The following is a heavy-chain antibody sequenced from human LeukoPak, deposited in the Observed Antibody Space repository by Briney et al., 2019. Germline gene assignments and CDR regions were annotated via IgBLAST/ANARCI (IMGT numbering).Heavy chain of an antibody. J-gene: IGHJ3*01. CDR3: AREGPGFFDF. CDR2: IYPGDSDT. CDR1: GYSFTSYW. Sequence: GESLKISCQGSGYSFTSYWIGGVRQLPGKGREWMGIIYPGDSDTRYSPSFQGQVTISADKSITSAYLQWSSLKASDSAMYYCAREGPGFFDFWGQGTMVSVSS. V-gene: IGHV5-51*01.